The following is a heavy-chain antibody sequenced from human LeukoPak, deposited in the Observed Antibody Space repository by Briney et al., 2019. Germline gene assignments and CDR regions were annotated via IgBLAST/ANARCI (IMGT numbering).Heavy chain of an antibody. CDR1: GFTFSSYA. J-gene: IGHJ1*01. CDR2: TSGSGGST. Sequence: GGSLRLSCAASGFTFSSYAMSWVRQAPGKGLEWVSATSGSGGSTYYADSVKGRFTISRDNSKNTLYVQMNSLRAEDTAVYYCAKELYYYDSSGPSWGQGTLVTVSS. V-gene: IGHV3-23*01. CDR3: AKELYYYDSSGPS. D-gene: IGHD3-22*01.